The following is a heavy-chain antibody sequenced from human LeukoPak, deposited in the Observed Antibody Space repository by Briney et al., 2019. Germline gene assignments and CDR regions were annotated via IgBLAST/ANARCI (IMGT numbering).Heavy chain of an antibody. J-gene: IGHJ4*02. Sequence: GGSLRLSCAASGFTFSSYSMNWVRQAPGKGLEWVSSISSSSSYIYYADSVKGRFTISRDNAKNSLYLQMNSLRAEDTAVYYCARDGYYGSGSYYNDAPYFDYWGQGTLVTVSS. D-gene: IGHD3-10*01. V-gene: IGHV3-21*01. CDR3: ARDGYYGSGSYYNDAPYFDY. CDR1: GFTFSSYS. CDR2: ISSSSSYI.